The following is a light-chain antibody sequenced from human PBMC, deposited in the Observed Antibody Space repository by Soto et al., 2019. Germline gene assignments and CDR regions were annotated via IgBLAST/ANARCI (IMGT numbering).Light chain of an antibody. CDR1: QSVTSDY. J-gene: IGKJ1*01. CDR2: AVS. CDR3: QQHSSSPWT. V-gene: IGKV3-20*01. Sequence: DIVLTQSPGTLSLSPGESAALSCRASQSVTSDYLVWYRQKPGQAPRLLIYAVSSRAAGIPDRFSGSGSGTDFTLTITRLEPEDSAVYYGQQHSSSPWTFGQGTRVEV.